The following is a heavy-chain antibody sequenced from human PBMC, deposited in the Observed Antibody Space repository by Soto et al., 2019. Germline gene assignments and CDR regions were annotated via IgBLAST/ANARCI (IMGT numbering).Heavy chain of an antibody. V-gene: IGHV3-23*01. CDR2: VSGGADYT. CDR1: GFTFSSCA. J-gene: IGHJ6*03. CDR3: AKEGGDYNYYYLDV. D-gene: IGHD4-17*01. Sequence: EVHLLESGGGLVQPGGSLRLSCAASGFTFSSCAMTWVRQAPGKGLEWVSEVSGGADYTHYADSVKGRFTISRDNSKNTLSLQMNSLRAEDTAVYYCAKEGGDYNYYYLDVWGKGTTVTVSS.